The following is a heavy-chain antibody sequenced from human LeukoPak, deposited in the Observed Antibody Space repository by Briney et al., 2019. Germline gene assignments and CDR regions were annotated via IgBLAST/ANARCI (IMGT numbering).Heavy chain of an antibody. V-gene: IGHV3-15*01. CDR3: TTDNDYGDLAPVYYFDY. D-gene: IGHD4-17*01. Sequence: PGGSLRLSCAASGFTFSSYWMSWVRQAPGKGLEWVGRIKSKTDGGTTDYAAPVKGRFTISRDDSKNTLYLQMNSLKTEDTAVYYCTTDNDYGDLAPVYYFDYWGQGTLVTVSS. CDR2: IKSKTDGGTT. CDR1: GFTFSSYW. J-gene: IGHJ4*02.